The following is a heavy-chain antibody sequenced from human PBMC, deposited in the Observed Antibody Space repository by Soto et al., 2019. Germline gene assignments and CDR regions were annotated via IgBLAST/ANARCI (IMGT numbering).Heavy chain of an antibody. J-gene: IGHJ6*02. CDR2: ISGTGDNT. D-gene: IGHD3-10*01. CDR1: GFTFTNFA. V-gene: IGHV3-23*01. CDR3: AKRSLAGTYYLGTMDV. Sequence: GGSLRLSCAASGFTFTNFAMSWVRQAPGKGLEWVSAISGTGDNTYYTGSVKGRFTSTRDNSKNTLYLQMNSLRAEDTAVYYCAKRSLAGTYYLGTMDVWGQGTTVTVSS.